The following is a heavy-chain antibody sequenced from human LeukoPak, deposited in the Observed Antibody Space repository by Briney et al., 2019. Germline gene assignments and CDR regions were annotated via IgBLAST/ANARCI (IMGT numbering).Heavy chain of an antibody. D-gene: IGHD3-3*01. J-gene: IGHJ4*02. V-gene: IGHV4-4*02. CDR2: IFHYGTT. CDR3: ARLVYGTYDFWSGYPVGYFDY. Sequence: DPSETLSLTCSVSGGSIRTTTWWSWVRQPPGKGLEWIGDIFHYGTTNYNPSLKSRVTMSVDTSSNQFSLTLNSVTAADTAVYYCARLVYGTYDFWSGYPVGYFDYWGLGTLVTVSS. CDR1: GGSIRTTTW.